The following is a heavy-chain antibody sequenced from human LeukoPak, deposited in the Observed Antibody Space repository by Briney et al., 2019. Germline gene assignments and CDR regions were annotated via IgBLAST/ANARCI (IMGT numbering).Heavy chain of an antibody. Sequence: SETLSLTCTVSGGSISSYYWSWIRQPAGKGLEWIGRIYTSGSTNYNPSLKSRVTMSVHTSNNQFSLKLSSVTAADTAVYYCARVSAAGFPFDYWGQGTLVTVSS. CDR1: GGSISSYY. V-gene: IGHV4-4*07. J-gene: IGHJ4*02. CDR3: ARVSAAGFPFDY. CDR2: IYTSGST. D-gene: IGHD6-13*01.